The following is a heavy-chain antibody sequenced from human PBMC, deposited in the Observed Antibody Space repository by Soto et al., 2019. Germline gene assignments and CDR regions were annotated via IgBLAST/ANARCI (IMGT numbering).Heavy chain of an antibody. J-gene: IGHJ4*02. V-gene: IGHV3-33*01. CDR2: IWYDGSNK. D-gene: IGHD2-15*01. CDR3: ARDYCSGGSCYSPPDY. Sequence: GGSLRLSCAASGFTFSSYGMHWVHQAPGKGLEWVAVIWYDGSNKYYADSVKGRFTISRDNSKNTLYLQMNSLRAEDTAVYYCARDYCSGGSCYSPPDYWGQGTLVTVSS. CDR1: GFTFSSYG.